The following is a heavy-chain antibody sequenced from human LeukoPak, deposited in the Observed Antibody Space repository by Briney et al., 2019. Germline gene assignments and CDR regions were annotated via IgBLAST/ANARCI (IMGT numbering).Heavy chain of an antibody. CDR2: IYHSGST. D-gene: IGHD2-21*02. J-gene: IGHJ4*02. Sequence: SETLSLTCTVSDGSISSGGYYWSWIRQHPGKGLEWIGYIYHSGSTYYNSSLKSRVTISVDTSKKQFSLKLSSVTAADTAVYYCARALAAVTGYYFDYWGQGTLVTASS. V-gene: IGHV4-31*03. CDR3: ARALAAVTGYYFDY. CDR1: DGSISSGGYY.